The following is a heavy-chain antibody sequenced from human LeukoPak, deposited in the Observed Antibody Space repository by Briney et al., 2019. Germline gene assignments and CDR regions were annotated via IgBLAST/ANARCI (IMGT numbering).Heavy chain of an antibody. D-gene: IGHD3-22*01. J-gene: IGHJ6*03. V-gene: IGHV4-34*01. CDR2: INHTGST. CDR3: ARGYDSSGYIYYYYFMDV. Sequence: SETLSLTCAVYGGSFSNYYWSWIRQPPGKGLEWIGEINHTGSTNYNPSLKSRLTISVDTSKNQFSLKLSSVTAADTAVYYCARGYDSSGYIYYYYFMDVWGKGTTVTVSS. CDR1: GGSFSNYY.